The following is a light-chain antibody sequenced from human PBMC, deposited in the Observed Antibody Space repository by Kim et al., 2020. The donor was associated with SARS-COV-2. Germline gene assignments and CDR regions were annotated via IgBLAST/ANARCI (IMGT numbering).Light chain of an antibody. CDR3: QQYYSTPPS. CDR2: WAS. CDR1: QTVLYNSNNKNY. Sequence: DIVMTQSPDSLAVSLGERATLNCKSSQTVLYNSNNKNYLAWYQQKPGQAPKLLIYWASIRESGFSDRFSGSVSETDFTLTISSLQAEDVAVYYCQQYYSTPPSFGQGTKLEI. J-gene: IGKJ2*03. V-gene: IGKV4-1*01.